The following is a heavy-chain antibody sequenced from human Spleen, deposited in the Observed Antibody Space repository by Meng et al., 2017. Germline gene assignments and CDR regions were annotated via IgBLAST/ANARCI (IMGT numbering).Heavy chain of an antibody. V-gene: IGHV3-7*01. Sequence: GESLKISCAASGFTVSHNYMSWVRQAPGKGLEWVANIKEDGSERFYVGSVKGRFTISRDNAMNSLYLQMNSLRAEDTALYYCAMGWGSSRAFDFWGQGTLVTVSS. J-gene: IGHJ4*02. CDR2: IKEDGSER. D-gene: IGHD6-6*01. CDR3: AMGWGSSRAFDF. CDR1: GFTVSHNY.